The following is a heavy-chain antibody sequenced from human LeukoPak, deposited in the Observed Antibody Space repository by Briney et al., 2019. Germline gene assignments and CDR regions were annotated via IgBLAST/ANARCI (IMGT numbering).Heavy chain of an antibody. J-gene: IGHJ4*02. CDR3: ARHSRTYSSLNY. V-gene: IGHV4-39*01. Sequence: SETLSLACTVSGGSISSTSHNWGWIRQPPGKGLEWIGNIYYSGDTYFNPSLKSRVTMSIDTSKNQFSLKPTSVTAADTAVYYCARHSRTYSSLNYWGQGTLVTVSS. D-gene: IGHD6-6*01. CDR2: IYYSGDT. CDR1: GGSISSTSHN.